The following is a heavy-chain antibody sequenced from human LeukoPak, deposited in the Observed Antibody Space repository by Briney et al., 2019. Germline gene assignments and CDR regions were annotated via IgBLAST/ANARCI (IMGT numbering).Heavy chain of an antibody. V-gene: IGHV3-30*18. CDR3: AKGPTCSNTDY. CDR1: GFTFSSYG. J-gene: IGHJ4*02. CDR2: ISYDGSNK. Sequence: GGSLRLSCAASGFTFSSYGMHWVRQAPGKGLEWVAVISYDGSNKYYADSVKGRFTISRDNSKNTLYVQMNSLRAEDTAVYYCAKGPTCSNTDYWGQGTLVTVSS. D-gene: IGHD4-11*01.